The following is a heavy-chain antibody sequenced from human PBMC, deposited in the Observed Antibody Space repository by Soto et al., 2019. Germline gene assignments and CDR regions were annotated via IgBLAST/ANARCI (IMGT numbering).Heavy chain of an antibody. Sequence: QVQLVESGGGVVQPGRSLRLSCAASGFTFSSYGMHWVRQAPGKGLEWVAVISYDGSNKYYADSVKGRFTISRDNSKNTLYLQMNSLRAEDTAAYYCAKGRDIVVVVAASDYWGQGTLVTVSS. D-gene: IGHD2-15*01. CDR2: ISYDGSNK. V-gene: IGHV3-30*18. CDR1: GFTFSSYG. J-gene: IGHJ4*02. CDR3: AKGRDIVVVVAASDY.